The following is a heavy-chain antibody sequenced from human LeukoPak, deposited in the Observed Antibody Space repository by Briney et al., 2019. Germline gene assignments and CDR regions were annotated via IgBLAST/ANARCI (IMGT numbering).Heavy chain of an antibody. CDR1: GFTFSSYS. V-gene: IGHV3-21*04. CDR3: ANNGDYGVLFDY. J-gene: IGHJ4*02. CDR2: ISSSSSYI. Sequence: GGSLRLSRAASGFTFSSYSMNWVRQAPGKGLEWVSSISSSSSYIYYADSVKGRFTISRDNAKNSLYLQMNSLRAEDTAVYYCANNGDYGVLFDYWGQGTLVTVSS. D-gene: IGHD4-17*01.